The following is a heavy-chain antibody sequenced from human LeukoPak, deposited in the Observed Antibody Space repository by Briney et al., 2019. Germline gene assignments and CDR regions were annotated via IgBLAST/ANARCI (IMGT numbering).Heavy chain of an antibody. CDR3: ATVRKYSSSWYKSYYYYIDV. Sequence: ASVKISCKVSGYTFTDYYMHWVPQAPGKGLEWMGLVDPEDGETIYAEKFQGRVTITADTSTDTAYMDLSSLRSEDTAVYYCATVRKYSSSWYKSYYYYIDVWGKGTTVTVSS. CDR2: VDPEDGET. CDR1: GYTFTDYY. D-gene: IGHD6-13*01. V-gene: IGHV1-69-2*01. J-gene: IGHJ6*03.